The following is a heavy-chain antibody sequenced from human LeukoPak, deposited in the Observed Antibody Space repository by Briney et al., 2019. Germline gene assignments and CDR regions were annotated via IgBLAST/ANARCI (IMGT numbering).Heavy chain of an antibody. Sequence: GRSPRLSCAASGFSFLHYGMHWVRQAPGKGLEWVAFISSDGSKEYYADSVKGRFTISRDNSKNTLYLHVNSPRAEDTAVFFCAKDGYCSGGSCYANFFDRWGQGTLVTVPS. CDR1: GFSFLHYG. V-gene: IGHV3-30*18. D-gene: IGHD2-15*01. J-gene: IGHJ4*02. CDR3: AKDGYCSGGSCYANFFDR. CDR2: ISSDGSKE.